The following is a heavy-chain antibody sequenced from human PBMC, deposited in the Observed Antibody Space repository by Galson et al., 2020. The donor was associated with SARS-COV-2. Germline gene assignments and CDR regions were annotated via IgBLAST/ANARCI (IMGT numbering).Heavy chain of an antibody. J-gene: IGHJ4*02. CDR3: ARVRSGTYIFDY. CDR2: IYPGDSET. V-gene: IGHV5-51*01. CDR1: GYSFTSDW. Sequence: KIGESLKISCKTSGYSFTSDWIGWVRPTPEKGLEWMGIIYPGDSETRYRLSFQGQVTMSADTSINTAYLHWNRLKASDTAMYYCARVRSGTYIFDYWGQGTLVTVSS. D-gene: IGHD1-26*01.